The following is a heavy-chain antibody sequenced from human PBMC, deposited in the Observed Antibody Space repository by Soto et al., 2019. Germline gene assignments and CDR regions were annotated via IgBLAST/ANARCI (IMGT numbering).Heavy chain of an antibody. V-gene: IGHV4-30-2*01. CDR1: GGSISSGGYS. CDR3: ASVPAP. CDR2: IYHSGST. J-gene: IGHJ5*02. Sequence: QLQLQESGSGLVKPSQTLSLTCAVSGGSISSGGYSWSWIRQPPGKGLEWIGYIYHSGSTYYNPSPKSRVTTTVDRSKNQFSLTPSSVTAADTAVYYCASVPAPWGQGTLVTVSS.